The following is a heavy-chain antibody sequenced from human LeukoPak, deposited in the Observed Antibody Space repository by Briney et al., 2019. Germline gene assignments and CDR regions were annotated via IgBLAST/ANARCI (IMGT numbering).Heavy chain of an antibody. CDR3: ARNPLAGMFGWFDP. V-gene: IGHV5-51*01. CDR2: IYPGDSDT. CDR1: GYSFTSYW. Sequence: PGESLKISCQGSGYSFTSYWIGWVRQIPGKGLEWMGIIYPGDSDTRYSPSFQGQVTISADKSISTAYLQWSSLKASDTAIYYCARNPLAGMFGWFDPWGQGTLVTVSS. J-gene: IGHJ5*02. D-gene: IGHD6-19*01.